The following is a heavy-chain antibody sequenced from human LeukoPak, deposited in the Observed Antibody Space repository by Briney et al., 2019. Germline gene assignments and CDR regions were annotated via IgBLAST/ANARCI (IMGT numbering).Heavy chain of an antibody. V-gene: IGHV4-38-2*01. CDR3: ARNLGSGGNSDY. CDR1: GYFISSCYY. J-gene: IGHJ4*02. CDR2: IYHSGNT. D-gene: IGHD4-23*01. Sequence: PSETLSLTCAGSGYFISSCYYWGWIRQPPGEGVEWIGSIYHSGNTYYSPSLKGRVTISIDTSKNHSSLKLTSVTAADTAVYYCARNLGSGGNSDYWGQGTLVTVS.